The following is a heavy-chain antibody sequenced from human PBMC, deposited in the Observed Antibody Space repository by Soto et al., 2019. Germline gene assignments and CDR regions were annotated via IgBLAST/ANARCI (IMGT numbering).Heavy chain of an antibody. D-gene: IGHD2-2*02. V-gene: IGHV3-21*01. J-gene: IGHJ6*02. Sequence: GGSLRLSCVASGVTFGSRAMSWVRQAPGKGLEWVSSISSRSDIYYADSVKGRFTISRDNAKNSVSLQMNSLRAEDTAVYYCAREYTAWPLAYGLDVWGQGTTVTVSS. CDR3: AREYTAWPLAYGLDV. CDR2: ISSRSDI. CDR1: GVTFGSRA.